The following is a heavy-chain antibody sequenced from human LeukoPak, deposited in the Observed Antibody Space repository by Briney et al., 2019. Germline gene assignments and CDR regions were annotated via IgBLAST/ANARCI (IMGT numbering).Heavy chain of an antibody. CDR3: DSDIVDI. J-gene: IGHJ3*02. CDR1: GFTFSSYG. Sequence: GGSLRLSCAASGFTFSSYGMHWVRQAPGKGLEWVAVISYDGSNKYYADSVKGRFTISRDNSKNTLYLQMNSLRAEDTAVYYCDSDIVDIWGQGTMVTVSS. V-gene: IGHV3-30*03. CDR2: ISYDGSNK. D-gene: IGHD2-15*01.